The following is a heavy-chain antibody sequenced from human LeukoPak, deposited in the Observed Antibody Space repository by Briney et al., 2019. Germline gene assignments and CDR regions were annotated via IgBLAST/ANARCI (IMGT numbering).Heavy chain of an antibody. Sequence: SGTLSLTCAVSGGSINSNKWWSWVRQPPGKGLEWIGEIYRSGSTKFNPSLKSRVTMSVDKSRDQFSLKLSSMTAADTAVYYCVRDSSYDSSGFLPDSWGQGTLVTVSS. CDR2: IYRSGST. CDR3: VRDSSYDSSGFLPDS. CDR1: GGSINSNKW. V-gene: IGHV4-4*02. J-gene: IGHJ4*02. D-gene: IGHD3-22*01.